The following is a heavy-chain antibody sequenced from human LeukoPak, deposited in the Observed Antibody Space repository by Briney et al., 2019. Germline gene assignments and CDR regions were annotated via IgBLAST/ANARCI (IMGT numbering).Heavy chain of an antibody. V-gene: IGHV3-53*01. Sequence: GGSLRLSCAASGFTFSSYTMSWVRQAPGKGLEWVSVIYSGGSTYYADSVKGRFTISRDNSKNTLYLQMNSLRAEDTAVYYCARRRTGISNWFDPWGQGTLVTVSS. J-gene: IGHJ5*02. CDR3: ARRRTGISNWFDP. CDR1: GFTFSSYT. D-gene: IGHD2-15*01. CDR2: IYSGGST.